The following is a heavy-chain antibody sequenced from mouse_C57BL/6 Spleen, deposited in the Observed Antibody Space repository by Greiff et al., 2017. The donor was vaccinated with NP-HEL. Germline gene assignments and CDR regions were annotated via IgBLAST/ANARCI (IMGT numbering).Heavy chain of an antibody. CDR1: GYTFTDYY. J-gene: IGHJ2*01. CDR3: ARGFTTVVATPVFLDY. Sequence: VQLQQSGPELVKPGASVKISCKASGYTFTDYYMNWVKQSHGKSLEWIGDINPNNGGTSYNQKFKGKATLTVDKSSSTAYMELRSLTSEDSAVYYCARGFTTVVATPVFLDYWGQGTTLTVSS. V-gene: IGHV1-26*01. D-gene: IGHD1-1*01. CDR2: INPNNGGT.